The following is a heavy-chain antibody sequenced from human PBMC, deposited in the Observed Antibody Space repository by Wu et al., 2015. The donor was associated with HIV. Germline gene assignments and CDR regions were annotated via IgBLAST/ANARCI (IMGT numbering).Heavy chain of an antibody. J-gene: IGHJ4*02. CDR1: GYPFTDYY. CDR3: ARSHKWLQLRYQGIFDY. V-gene: IGHV1-2*02. D-gene: IGHD5-24*01. CDR2: INPKSGGA. Sequence: QLVQSGTEVKKPGASVKVSCKASGYPFTDYYIFWVRQAPGQGLEWMGWINPKSGGANYAQDFKGRLTMTRDTSITTVYMELKRLTSEDTAMYFCARSHKWLQLRYQGIFDYWGQGTLVTVSS.